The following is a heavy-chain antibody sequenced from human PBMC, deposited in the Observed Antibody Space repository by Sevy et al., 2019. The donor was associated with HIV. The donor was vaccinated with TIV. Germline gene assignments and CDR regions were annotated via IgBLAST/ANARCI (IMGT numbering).Heavy chain of an antibody. CDR3: ARAFVGSSGWYGFDY. D-gene: IGHD6-19*01. CDR1: GGTFSSFG. V-gene: IGHV1-69*13. Sequence: ASVKVSCKASGGTFSSFGINWVRQAPGQGLEWLGGIIPIFGTANYSQKFQGRVTVTADESTSTAYMELNSLTSEDTAIYYCARAFVGSSGWYGFDYWGQGTLVTVSS. CDR2: IIPIFGTA. J-gene: IGHJ4*02.